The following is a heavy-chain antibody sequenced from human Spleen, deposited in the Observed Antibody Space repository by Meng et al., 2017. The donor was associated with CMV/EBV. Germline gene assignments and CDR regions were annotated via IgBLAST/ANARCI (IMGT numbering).Heavy chain of an antibody. D-gene: IGHD6-19*01. J-gene: IGHJ5*02. Sequence: GESLKISCAASGFTFSDYYMSWIRQAPGKGLEWVSYISSSGSTIYYADSVKGRFTISRDNAKNSLYLQMNSLRAEDTAVYYCARENYNSGGWFDPWGQGTLVTVSS. CDR3: ARENYNSGGWFDP. V-gene: IGHV3-11*04. CDR1: GFTFSDYY. CDR2: ISSSGSTI.